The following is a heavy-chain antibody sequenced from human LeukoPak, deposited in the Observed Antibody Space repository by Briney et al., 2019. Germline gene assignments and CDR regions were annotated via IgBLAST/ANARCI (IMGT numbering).Heavy chain of an antibody. Sequence: GGSLRLSCAASGFTFSIYAMSWVRQAPGKGLEWVSGTTENGGNTYYADSVKGRFTISRDNSEDILYLRMNSLRVDDTAVYYCVRDFRCSGGSCPLFDNWGQGTLVTVSS. D-gene: IGHD2-15*01. V-gene: IGHV3-23*01. CDR3: VRDFRCSGGSCPLFDN. CDR2: TTENGGNT. J-gene: IGHJ4*02. CDR1: GFTFSIYA.